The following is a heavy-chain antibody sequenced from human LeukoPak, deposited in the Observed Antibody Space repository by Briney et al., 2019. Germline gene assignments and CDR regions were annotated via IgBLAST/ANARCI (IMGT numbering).Heavy chain of an antibody. Sequence: GGSLRLSCAASGFTFSSYAMSWVRQAPGKGLEWVSDISGSGSGGSTYYADSVKGRFTISRDNSKNTLYLQMNSLRAEDTAVYYCAKSGYNRFDYWGQGTLVTVSS. CDR1: GFTFSSYA. V-gene: IGHV3-23*01. J-gene: IGHJ4*02. CDR3: AKSGYNRFDY. D-gene: IGHD5-24*01. CDR2: ISGSGSGGST.